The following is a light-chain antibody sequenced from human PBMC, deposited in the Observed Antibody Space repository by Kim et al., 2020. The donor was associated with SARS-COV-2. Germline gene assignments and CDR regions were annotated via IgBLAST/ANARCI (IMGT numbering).Light chain of an antibody. CDR3: QQYNNWPYT. J-gene: IGKJ2*01. Sequence: SVSTGERATLSCRASQSVSSNVAWYQQKPGQAPRLLIYGASTRATGIPARFSGSGSGTEFNLTISSLQSEDFAVYYCQQYNNWPYTFGQGTKLEI. V-gene: IGKV3-15*01. CDR1: QSVSSN. CDR2: GAS.